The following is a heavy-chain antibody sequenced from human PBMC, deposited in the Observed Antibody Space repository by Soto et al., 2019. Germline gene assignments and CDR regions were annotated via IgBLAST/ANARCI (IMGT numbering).Heavy chain of an antibody. CDR2: ISGSGGST. CDR3: DKDRNGSSSDY. Sequence: GGSLRLSCAASGFTFSSYAMSWVRQAPGRGLEWVSAISGSGGSTYYADSVKGRFTISRDNSKNTLYLQMNSLRAEDTAVYYCDKDRNGSSSDYWGQGTLVTVSS. D-gene: IGHD1-26*01. J-gene: IGHJ4*02. CDR1: GFTFSSYA. V-gene: IGHV3-23*01.